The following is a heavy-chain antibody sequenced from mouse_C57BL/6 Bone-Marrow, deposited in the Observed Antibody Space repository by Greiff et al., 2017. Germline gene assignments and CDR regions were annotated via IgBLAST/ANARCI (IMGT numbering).Heavy chain of an antibody. CDR1: GFTFTDYY. Sequence: EVKLMESGGGLVQPGGSLSLSCAASGFTFTDYYMSWVRQPPGKALEWLGFIRNKANGYTTEYSASVKGRFTISRDNSQSILYLQMNALRAEDSATYYCASHYYGSCWFAYWGQGTLVTVSA. D-gene: IGHD1-1*01. V-gene: IGHV7-3*01. CDR3: ASHYYGSCWFAY. CDR2: IRNKANGYTT. J-gene: IGHJ3*01.